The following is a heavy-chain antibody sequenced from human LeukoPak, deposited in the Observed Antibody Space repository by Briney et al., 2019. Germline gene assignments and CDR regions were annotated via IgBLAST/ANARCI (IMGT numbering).Heavy chain of an antibody. CDR3: ARVGDGDYPDDWYFDL. V-gene: IGHV1-8*01. J-gene: IGHJ2*01. Sequence: ASVKVSCKASGYTFTSYDINWVRQATGQGLEWMGWMNPNSGNTGYAQKFQGRVTMTRNTSISTAYMELSSLRSEDTAVYYCARVGDGDYPDDWYFDLWGRGTLVTVSS. D-gene: IGHD4-17*01. CDR1: GYTFTSYD. CDR2: MNPNSGNT.